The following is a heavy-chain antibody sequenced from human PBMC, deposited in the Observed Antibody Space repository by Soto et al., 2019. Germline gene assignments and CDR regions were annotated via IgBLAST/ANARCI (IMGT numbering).Heavy chain of an antibody. D-gene: IGHD1-1*01. CDR1: GYTFTSYG. CDR3: ARGRYGDY. V-gene: IGHV1-18*01. J-gene: IGHJ4*02. Sequence: QVHLVQSGAEVKKPGASVKVSCKASGYTFTSYGITWVRQAPGQGLEWMGWISAHNGNTDYAQQLQGRVIVTRDTSTSTAYLELRSLRSADTAVYCCARGRYGDYWGQGALVTVSS. CDR2: ISAHNGNT.